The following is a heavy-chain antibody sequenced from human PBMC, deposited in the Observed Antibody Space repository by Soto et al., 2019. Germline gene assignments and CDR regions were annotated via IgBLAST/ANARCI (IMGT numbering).Heavy chain of an antibody. V-gene: IGHV3-53*01. Sequence: GGSLRLSCAASGFTVSSNYMSWVRQAPGKGLEWVSVIYSGGSTYYADSVKGRFTISRDNPKNTLYLQMNSLRAEDTAVYYCAREAYYYGMDVWGQGTTVTVSS. CDR3: AREAYYYGMDV. J-gene: IGHJ6*02. CDR2: IYSGGST. CDR1: GFTVSSNY.